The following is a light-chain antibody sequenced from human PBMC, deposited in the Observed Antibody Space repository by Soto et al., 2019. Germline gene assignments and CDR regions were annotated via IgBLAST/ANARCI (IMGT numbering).Light chain of an antibody. CDR3: QQYNTYS. V-gene: IGKV1-5*01. CDR2: DAS. J-gene: IGKJ1*01. Sequence: IQMTPSPSTLSASVGVRITITCRASQSISSWLAWYQQKPGKAPKLLIYDASSLQSGVPSRFSGSGSGTQFSLTISSLQPDDFATYYCQQYNTYSFGHGTKVDIK. CDR1: QSISSW.